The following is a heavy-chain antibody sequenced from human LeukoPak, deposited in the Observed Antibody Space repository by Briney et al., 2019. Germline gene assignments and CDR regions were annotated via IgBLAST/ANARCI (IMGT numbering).Heavy chain of an antibody. CDR3: AKDVRYYDFWSGSKRYYGMDV. V-gene: IGHV3-30*18. Sequence: GGSLRLSCAASGFTFSSYGMHWVRQAPGKGLEWVAVISYDGSNKCYADSVKGRFTISRDNSKNTLYLQMNSLRAEDTAVYYCAKDVRYYDFWSGSKRYYGMDVWGQGTTVTVSS. J-gene: IGHJ6*02. CDR2: ISYDGSNK. D-gene: IGHD3-3*01. CDR1: GFTFSSYG.